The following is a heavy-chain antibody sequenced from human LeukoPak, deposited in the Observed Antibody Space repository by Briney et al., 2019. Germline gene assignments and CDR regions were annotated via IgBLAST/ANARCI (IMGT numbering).Heavy chain of an antibody. CDR3: AKEPYYYGSGSERAFDI. Sequence: PGGSLRLSCTASGFTFSSYCMHWVRQAPGKGLEWVAGISYDGSNKYYADSVKGRFTISRDNSKNTLYLQMNSLRAEDTAVYYCAKEPYYYGSGSERAFDIWGQGTMVTVSS. J-gene: IGHJ3*02. D-gene: IGHD3-10*01. CDR1: GFTFSSYC. V-gene: IGHV3-30*18. CDR2: ISYDGSNK.